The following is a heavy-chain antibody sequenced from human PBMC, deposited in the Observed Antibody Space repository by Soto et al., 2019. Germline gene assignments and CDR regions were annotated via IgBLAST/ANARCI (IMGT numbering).Heavy chain of an antibody. D-gene: IGHD2-21*02. CDR2: VYHTGDT. CDR3: AREIVTAGGNNYFDP. V-gene: IGHV4-4*02. J-gene: IGHJ5*02. CDR1: GGTVASSHW. Sequence: SETLSLTCGVSGGTVASSHWWSWVRQSPGGGLEWIGNVYHTGDTNFNPSLQSRVTISVDKSNNQFSLRLNSLTAADTAVYFCAREIVTAGGNNYFDPWGPGTLVTVSS.